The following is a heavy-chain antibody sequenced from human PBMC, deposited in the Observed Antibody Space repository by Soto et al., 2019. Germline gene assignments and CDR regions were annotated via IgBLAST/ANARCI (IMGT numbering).Heavy chain of an antibody. CDR2: IFSNDEK. J-gene: IGHJ6*02. V-gene: IGHV2-26*01. CDR1: GFSLSNARMG. Sequence: QVTLKESSPVLVKPTETLTLTCTVSGFSLSNARMGVSWIRQPPGKALEWLAHIFSNDEKSYSTSLKSRLTXSXDXXKSQVVLTMTNMDPVDTATYYCARSGIQLRYGMDVWGQGTTVTVSS. CDR3: ARSGIQLRYGMDV. D-gene: IGHD5-18*01.